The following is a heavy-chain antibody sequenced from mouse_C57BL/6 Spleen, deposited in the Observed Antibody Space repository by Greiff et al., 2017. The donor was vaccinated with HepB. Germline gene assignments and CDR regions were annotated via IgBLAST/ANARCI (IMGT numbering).Heavy chain of an antibody. CDR2: INYDGSST. V-gene: IGHV5-16*01. D-gene: IGHD1-1*01. J-gene: IGHJ1*03. CDR1: GFTFSDYY. CDR3: AREDYYGSSYGV. Sequence: EVMLVESAGGLVQPGSSMKLSCTASGFTFSDYYMAWVRQVPEKGLEWVANINYDGSSTYYLDSLKSRFIISRDNAKNILYLQMSSLKSEDTATYYCAREDYYGSSYGVWGTGTTVTVSS.